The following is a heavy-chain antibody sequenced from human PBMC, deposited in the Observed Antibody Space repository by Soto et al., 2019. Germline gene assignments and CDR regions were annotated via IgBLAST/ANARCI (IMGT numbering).Heavy chain of an antibody. Sequence: PSETLSPTCTVPGGSISSGDYYWSWIRQPPGKGLEWIGYIYYSGTTYYNPSLKSRVTISVDTSKNQFSLKVSSVTAADTAVYYCARALIQLWPHYYYGMDVWGQGTTVTVSS. D-gene: IGHD5-18*01. CDR3: ARALIQLWPHYYYGMDV. V-gene: IGHV4-30-4*01. CDR2: IYYSGTT. CDR1: GGSISSGDYY. J-gene: IGHJ6*02.